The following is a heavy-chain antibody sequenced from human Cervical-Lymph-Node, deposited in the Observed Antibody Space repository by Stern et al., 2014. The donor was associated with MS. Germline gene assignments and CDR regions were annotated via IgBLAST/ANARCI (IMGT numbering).Heavy chain of an antibody. Sequence: VQLLESGSEVKKPGASVKVSCKASGYTFTSYGVTWVRQAPGQGLEWMGWISAYNSNTNYAQKLQGRLSLTTDTSTSTAYLELRSLRSDDTAVYYCARDNGIATVGTFTDFWGQGTLVTVSS. D-gene: IGHD6-13*01. CDR3: ARDNGIATVGTFTDF. CDR2: ISAYNSNT. J-gene: IGHJ4*02. V-gene: IGHV1-18*01. CDR1: GYTFTSYG.